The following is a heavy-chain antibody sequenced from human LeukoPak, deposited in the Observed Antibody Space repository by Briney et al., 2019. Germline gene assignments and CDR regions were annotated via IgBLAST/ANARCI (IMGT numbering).Heavy chain of an antibody. V-gene: IGHV4-59*08. CDR1: GGSISGYY. CDR3: ARLSKDTVVSPAAMAHYFDY. J-gene: IGHJ4*02. CDR2: IHYTGST. Sequence: SETLSLTCTVSGGSISGYYWSWIRQPPGKGLQFIGYIHYTGSTNYNPSLESRVTLSVDTSKNQFSLKLRSVTAADTAVYYCARLSKDTVVSPAAMAHYFDYWGQGTLVTVSS. D-gene: IGHD2-2*01.